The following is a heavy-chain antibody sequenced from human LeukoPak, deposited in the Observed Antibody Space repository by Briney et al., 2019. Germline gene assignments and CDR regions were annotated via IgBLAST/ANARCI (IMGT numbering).Heavy chain of an antibody. D-gene: IGHD3-3*01. V-gene: IGHV3-21*01. CDR1: GFTFSSYS. J-gene: IGHJ4*02. CDR2: ISSSSSYI. CDR3: AKDFGNYDFWSGYSFY. Sequence: PGGSLRLSCAASGFTFSSYSMNWVRQAPGKGLEWVSSISSSSSYIYYADSVKGRFTISRDNAKNSLYLQMNSLRAEDTAVYYCAKDFGNYDFWSGYSFYWGQGTLVTVSS.